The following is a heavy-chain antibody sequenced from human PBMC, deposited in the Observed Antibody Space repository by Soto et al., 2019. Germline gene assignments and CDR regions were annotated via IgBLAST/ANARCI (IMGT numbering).Heavy chain of an antibody. D-gene: IGHD3-10*01. CDR1: GGSISSGGYY. V-gene: IGHV4-31*01. CDR3: ARGYGSGSLRWFGP. Sequence: QVQLQESGPGLVKPSQTLSLTCTVSGGSISSGGYYWSWIRQHPGKGLEWIGYIYYSGSTYYNPSRKSLVTISVDTSKNQFSLRLSSVTAADTAVYYCARGYGSGSLRWFGPWGQGTLGTGSS. CDR2: IYYSGST. J-gene: IGHJ5*02.